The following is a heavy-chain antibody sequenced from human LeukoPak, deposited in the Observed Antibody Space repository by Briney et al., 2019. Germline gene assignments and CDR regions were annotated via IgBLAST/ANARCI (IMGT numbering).Heavy chain of an antibody. V-gene: IGHV1-8*01. CDR1: GYTFTSYD. CDR3: AREGGYSSSFYYYYYMDV. D-gene: IGHD6-6*01. CDR2: MNPNSGNT. Sequence: ASVTVSCTASGYTFTSYDINWVRQAPGQGLEWMGWMNPNSGNTGYAQKFQGRVTMTRNTSISTAYMELRSLRSEDTAVYYCAREGGYSSSFYYYYYMDVWGKGTTVTVSS. J-gene: IGHJ6*03.